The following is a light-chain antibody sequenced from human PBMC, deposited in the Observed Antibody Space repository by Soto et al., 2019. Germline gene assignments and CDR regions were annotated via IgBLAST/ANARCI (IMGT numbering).Light chain of an antibody. CDR1: QSVSST. CDR3: QQFSSYPLT. Sequence: EIVMTPSPATLSVSPVERATLSCRASQSVSSTLAWYQQKPGQAPRLLIYDASTRATGIPARFSGSGSGTEFTLTISSLQSEDFAVYYCQQFSSYPLTFGGGTKVDIK. J-gene: IGKJ4*01. CDR2: DAS. V-gene: IGKV3-15*01.